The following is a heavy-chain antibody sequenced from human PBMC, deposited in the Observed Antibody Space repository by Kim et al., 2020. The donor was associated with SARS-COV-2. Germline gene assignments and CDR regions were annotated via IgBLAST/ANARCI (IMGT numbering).Heavy chain of an antibody. CDR3: ASPAGGGNYYYYGMDV. Sequence: GGSLRLSCAASGFTFSSYAMHWVRQAPGKGLEWVAVISYDGSNKYYADSVKGRFTISRDNSKNTLYLQMNSLRAEDTAVYYCASPAGGGNYYYYGMDVWGQGTTVTVPS. V-gene: IGHV3-30*04. J-gene: IGHJ6*02. CDR1: GFTFSSYA. D-gene: IGHD3-16*01. CDR2: ISYDGSNK.